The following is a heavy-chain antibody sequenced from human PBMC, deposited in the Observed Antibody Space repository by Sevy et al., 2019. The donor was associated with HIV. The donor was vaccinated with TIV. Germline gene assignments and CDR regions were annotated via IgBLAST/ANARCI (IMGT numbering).Heavy chain of an antibody. CDR2: IQYDGSNK. V-gene: IGHV3-30*02. CDR1: GFSYSSYG. D-gene: IGHD2-21*01. CDR3: VKEGGGEGGDH. Sequence: GGSLRLSCAASGFSYSSYGTHWVRQAPGKGLEWVAYIQYDGSNKDYADSVKDRFTISRDNSKNTRDLQMNSLGVEDTAVYYCVKEGGGEGGDHWGQGTLVTVSS. J-gene: IGHJ4*02.